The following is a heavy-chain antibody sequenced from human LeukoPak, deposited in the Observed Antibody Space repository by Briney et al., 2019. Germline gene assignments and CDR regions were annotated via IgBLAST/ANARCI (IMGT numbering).Heavy chain of an antibody. CDR2: IYYSGST. D-gene: IGHD2-2*01. V-gene: IGHV4-59*01. CDR1: GGSISSYY. J-gene: IGHJ6*03. CDR3: ARFGCSSTSCPMYYYYYYMDV. Sequence: SSETLSLTCTVSGGSISSYYWSWIRQPPGKGLEWIGYIYYSGSTNYNPSLKSRVTISVDTSKNQFSLKLSSVTAADTAVYYCARFGCSSTSCPMYYYYYYMDVWGKGTTVTVSS.